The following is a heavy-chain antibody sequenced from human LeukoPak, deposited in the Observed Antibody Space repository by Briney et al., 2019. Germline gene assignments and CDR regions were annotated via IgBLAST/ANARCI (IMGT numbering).Heavy chain of an antibody. V-gene: IGHV3-33*01. CDR3: ARDRRIIPPGAAAFYYYYYYGMDV. Sequence: GGSLRLSCAASGFTFSSYGMHWVRQAPGKGLEWVAVIWYDGSNKYYADSVKGRFTISRDNSKNTLYLQMNSLRAEDTAVYYCARDRRIIPPGAAAFYYYYYYGMDVWGQGTTVTVSS. CDR1: GFTFSSYG. CDR2: IWYDGSNK. J-gene: IGHJ6*02. D-gene: IGHD6-13*01.